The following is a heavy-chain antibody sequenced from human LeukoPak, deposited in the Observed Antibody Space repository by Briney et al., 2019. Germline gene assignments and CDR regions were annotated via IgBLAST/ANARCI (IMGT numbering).Heavy chain of an antibody. CDR1: GFTFDSHA. CDR2: IIWKGGSA. Sequence: PGGSLRLSCAASGFTFDSHAMSWVRQAPGRGREWVSAIIWKGGSAAYADSVNGRFTISSDNAKNSLFLQINNLRAEDTALYYCSSRDTSCYFSPPVYWGQGTLVTVSS. D-gene: IGHD3-22*01. CDR3: SSRDTSCYFSPPVY. J-gene: IGHJ4*02. V-gene: IGHV3-20*04.